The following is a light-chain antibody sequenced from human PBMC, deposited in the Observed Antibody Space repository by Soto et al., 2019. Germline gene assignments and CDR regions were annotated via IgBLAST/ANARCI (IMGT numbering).Light chain of an antibody. V-gene: IGLV2-8*01. CDR1: SSDDGGYNY. CDR2: EVS. Sequence: QSVLTQPPSASGSPGPSVTISCTGPSSDDGGYNYVSWYQQHPGKAPKLMIYEVSKRPTGLPDRFAGSKSGNTASLSVSGLQEEEEADYYCSSYAGSNTLVFGGGTKLTVL. CDR3: SSYAGSNTLV. J-gene: IGLJ2*01.